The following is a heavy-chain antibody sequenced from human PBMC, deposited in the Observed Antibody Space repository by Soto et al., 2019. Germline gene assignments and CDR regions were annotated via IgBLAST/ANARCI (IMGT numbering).Heavy chain of an antibody. CDR3: ATSGYSISDAFDI. Sequence: ASVKVSCKASGYTFTSYFIHWLRQSPGQGLEWMGIINPTGGSTSYAQKFQGRVTMTRDTSTSTVYMELSSLRSEDTAVYYCATSGYSISDAFDIWGQGTMVTVSS. CDR2: INPTGGST. J-gene: IGHJ3*02. V-gene: IGHV1-46*01. CDR1: GYTFTSYF. D-gene: IGHD6-13*01.